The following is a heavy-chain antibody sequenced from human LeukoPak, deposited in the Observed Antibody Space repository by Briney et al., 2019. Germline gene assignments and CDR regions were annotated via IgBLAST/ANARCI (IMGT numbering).Heavy chain of an antibody. CDR1: GYSISSGYY. CDR2: IYHSGST. V-gene: IGHV4-38-2*02. Sequence: PSETLSLTCTVSGYSISSGYYWGWIRQPPEKGLEWIGTIYHSGSTYYNPSLKSRVTISVDTSKNQFSLKLGSMTAADTAVYYCARDRAVLGILEYRGQGTLVTVSS. J-gene: IGHJ4*02. CDR3: ARDRAVLGILEY. D-gene: IGHD7-27*01.